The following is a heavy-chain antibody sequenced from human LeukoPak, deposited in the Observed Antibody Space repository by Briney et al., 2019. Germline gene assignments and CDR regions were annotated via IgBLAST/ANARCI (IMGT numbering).Heavy chain of an antibody. CDR1: GGSFSGYY. CDR2: IYYSGST. J-gene: IGHJ5*02. D-gene: IGHD3-3*01. Sequence: SETLSLTCAVYGGSFSGYYWSWIRQPPGKGLEWIGSIYYSGSTYYNPSLKSRVTISVDTSKNQFSLKLSSVTAADTAVYYCARAKITIFGVARGVWFDPWGQGTLVTVSS. CDR3: ARAKITIFGVARGVWFDP. V-gene: IGHV4-34*01.